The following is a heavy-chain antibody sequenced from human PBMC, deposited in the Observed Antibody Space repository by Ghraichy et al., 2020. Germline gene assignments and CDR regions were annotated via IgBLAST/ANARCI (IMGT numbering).Heavy chain of an antibody. J-gene: IGHJ4*02. CDR2: INHSGDT. V-gene: IGHV4-34*01. Sequence: SETLSLTCAVYGGPFSGFYWSWIRQSSGKGLEWVGQINHSGDTDYNPALKRRVTISVDRSQNQFSLKLNSVTAADTAVYYCATFGGGLATATAWATVYYFDFWGQGTLVTVSS. D-gene: IGHD6-13*01. CDR1: GGPFSGFY. CDR3: ATFGGGLATATAWATVYYFDF.